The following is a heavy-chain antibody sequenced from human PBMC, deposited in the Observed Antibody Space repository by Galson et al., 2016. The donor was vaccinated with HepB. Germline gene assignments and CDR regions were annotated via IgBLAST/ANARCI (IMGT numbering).Heavy chain of an antibody. CDR1: GFTFGDHA. Sequence: SLRLSCAASGFTFGDHAVSWFRQAPGKGLDWIGFIKNKPYGGTSEYAASVKGRFTISRDDSNSIAYLQMNSLKVEDTAVYYCARDQATSYSGSASDAFDVWGPGTMVTVSA. V-gene: IGHV3-49*03. D-gene: IGHD3-10*01. J-gene: IGHJ3*01. CDR2: IKNKPYGGTS. CDR3: ARDQATSYSGSASDAFDV.